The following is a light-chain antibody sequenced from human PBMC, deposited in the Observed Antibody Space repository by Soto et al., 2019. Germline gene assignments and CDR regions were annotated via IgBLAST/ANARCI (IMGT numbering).Light chain of an antibody. V-gene: IGLV1-51*01. CDR1: SSNIGGNS. CDR2: DDN. Sequence: QSVLTQPPSVSAAPGQKVTISCSGSSSNIGGNSAPWYQQLPGTAPKLLIYDDNKRPSGIPDRFSGSKSGTSATLGITGFQTGDEADYYCGSWDSSLSAYVFGTGTKVTVL. CDR3: GSWDSSLSAYV. J-gene: IGLJ1*01.